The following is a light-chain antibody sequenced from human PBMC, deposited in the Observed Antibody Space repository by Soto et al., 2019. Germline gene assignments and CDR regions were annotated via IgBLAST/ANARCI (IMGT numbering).Light chain of an antibody. J-gene: IGKJ5*01. CDR2: DVS. V-gene: IGKV3-15*01. Sequence: VVTQSPDTLSVSPGERATLTCRAGQGVTTNFAWYQKKSGQSPGPLIYDVSIRATGVPARFSATGSETDFTLTISGLQSGDSAVYLCQQYNNWPFSFGQGTRLEIK. CDR1: QGVTTN. CDR3: QQYNNWPFS.